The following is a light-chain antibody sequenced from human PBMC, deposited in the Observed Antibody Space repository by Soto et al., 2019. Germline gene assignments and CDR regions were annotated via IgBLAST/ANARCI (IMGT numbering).Light chain of an antibody. Sequence: IVITQSPATLSVPPRERATLSCRASHSVSSNLAWYQQKPGQAPRLLIYGASSRATGIPARFSGSGSGKEFTLTISSLQSEDFAVYYCQQYINWLPITFGQGTRLEIK. J-gene: IGKJ5*01. CDR3: QQYINWLPIT. V-gene: IGKV3-15*01. CDR1: HSVSSN. CDR2: GAS.